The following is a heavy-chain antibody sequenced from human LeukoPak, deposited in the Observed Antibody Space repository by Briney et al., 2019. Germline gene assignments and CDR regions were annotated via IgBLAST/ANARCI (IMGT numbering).Heavy chain of an antibody. Sequence: KPSETLSLTCAVYGGSFSGYYWSWIRQPPGKGLEWIGEINHSGSTNYNPSLKSRVTISVDTSKNQFSLKLSSVTAADTAVYYCARRRYSSSWYVGNWFDPWGQGTLVTVSS. D-gene: IGHD6-13*01. V-gene: IGHV4-34*01. CDR2: INHSGST. CDR3: ARRRYSSSWYVGNWFDP. J-gene: IGHJ5*02. CDR1: GGSFSGYY.